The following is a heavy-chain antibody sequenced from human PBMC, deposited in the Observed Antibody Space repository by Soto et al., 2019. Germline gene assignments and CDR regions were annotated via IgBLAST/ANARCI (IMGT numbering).Heavy chain of an antibody. J-gene: IGHJ4*02. CDR3: VRDMDVSGYARFDY. Sequence: EVQLVESGGGLVQPGRSLRLSCAASGFTFDDHAMHRVRQVPGKGLEWVSGISWNSGNIGYADSVKGRFTISRDNAENSLYLQMNSLRVEDTALYYCVRDMDVSGYARFDYWGQGTLVTVSS. CDR1: GFTFDDHA. D-gene: IGHD3-22*01. CDR2: ISWNSGNI. V-gene: IGHV3-9*01.